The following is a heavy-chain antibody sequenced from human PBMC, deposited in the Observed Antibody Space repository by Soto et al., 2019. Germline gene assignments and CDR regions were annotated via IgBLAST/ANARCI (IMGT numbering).Heavy chain of an antibody. CDR2: IIPIFGTA. Sequence: QVQLVQSGAEVKKPGSSVKVSCKASGGTFSSYAISWVRQAPGQGLERMGGIIPIFGTANYAQKFQGRVTITADKSTSTAYMELSSLRSEDTAVYYCARGDIVVVPRSGYYYYGMDVWGQGTTVTVSS. V-gene: IGHV1-69*06. CDR1: GGTFSSYA. D-gene: IGHD2-2*01. CDR3: ARGDIVVVPRSGYYYYGMDV. J-gene: IGHJ6*02.